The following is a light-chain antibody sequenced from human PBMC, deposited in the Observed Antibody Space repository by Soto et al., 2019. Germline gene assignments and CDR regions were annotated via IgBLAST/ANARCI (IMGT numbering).Light chain of an antibody. CDR2: GAS. CDR1: QSVSSSY. J-gene: IGKJ1*01. CDR3: QYYASSLS. V-gene: IGKV3-20*01. Sequence: EIVLTQSPGTLSLSPGERATLSCRASQSVSSSYLAWYQQKPGQAPRFLIYGASSRATGIPDRFSGSGSGTVFTLTISRLEPEVFAVYYCQYYASSLSFGLGTKVDIK.